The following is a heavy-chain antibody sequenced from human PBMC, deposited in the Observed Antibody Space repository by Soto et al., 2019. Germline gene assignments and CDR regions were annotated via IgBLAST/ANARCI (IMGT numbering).Heavy chain of an antibody. D-gene: IGHD2-2*01. CDR1: GFTFINYG. CDR2: IWFDGSDK. CDR3: ARLYCSSPSCYSVGAFEI. J-gene: IGHJ3*02. Sequence: GGSLTLSCAASGFTFINYGMHWVRQAPGQGLEWVALIWFDGSDKYCADSVKGRFTISRDNSKNTVYLQMNSLRAEDTAMYYCARLYCSSPSCYSVGAFEIRGQGTMVTVSS. V-gene: IGHV3-33*01.